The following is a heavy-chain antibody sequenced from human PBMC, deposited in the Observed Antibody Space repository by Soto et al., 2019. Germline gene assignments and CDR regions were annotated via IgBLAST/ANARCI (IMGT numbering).Heavy chain of an antibody. D-gene: IGHD4-17*01. CDR1: GGTLSSYT. CDR3: ARYYGGNEWDY. Sequence: APVKGSFKASGGTLSSYTISWVRQAPGQGLEWMGRIIPILGIANYAQKLQGRVTMTTDTSTSTAYMELRSLRSDDTAVYYCARYYGGNEWDYWGQGTLVTVSS. J-gene: IGHJ4*02. CDR2: IIPILGIA. V-gene: IGHV1-69*02.